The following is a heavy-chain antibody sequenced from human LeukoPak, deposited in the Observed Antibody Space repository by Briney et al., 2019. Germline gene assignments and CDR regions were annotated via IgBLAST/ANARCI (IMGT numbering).Heavy chain of an antibody. J-gene: IGHJ3*02. CDR1: GFTVSSNY. D-gene: IGHD3-3*01. CDR3: ARGESITIFGVVQTSWAFDI. Sequence: PGGSLRLSCVGSGFTVSSNYMSWVRQAPGKGLERVSVIYSGGSTYYADSVKGRFTISRDNSKNTLYLQMNSLRAEDTAVYYCARGESITIFGVVQTSWAFDIWGQGTMVTVSS. V-gene: IGHV3-53*01. CDR2: IYSGGST.